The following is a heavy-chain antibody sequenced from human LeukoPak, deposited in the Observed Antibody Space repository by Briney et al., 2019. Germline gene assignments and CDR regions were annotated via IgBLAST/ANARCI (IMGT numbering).Heavy chain of an antibody. CDR2: IYPSDSNT. V-gene: IGHV5-51*01. Sequence: GESLQISCEGSGYIFISYWIGWVRQLPGKGLEWMGFIYPSDSNTRYSPSFQGQVTISADKSISTAYLQWSNLKASDTAMYYCARFDSYGYWSVYWGQGTLVTVSS. D-gene: IGHD5-18*01. J-gene: IGHJ4*02. CDR1: GYIFISYW. CDR3: ARFDSYGYWSVY.